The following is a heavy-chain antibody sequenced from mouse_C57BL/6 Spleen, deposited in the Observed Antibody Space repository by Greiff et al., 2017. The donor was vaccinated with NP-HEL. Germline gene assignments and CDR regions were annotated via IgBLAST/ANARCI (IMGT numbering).Heavy chain of an antibody. Sequence: DVHLVESGGDLVKPGGSLKLSCAASGFTFSSYGMSWVRQTPDKRLEWVATISSGGSYTYYLDSVKGRFTISRDNAKNTLYLQMSSLKSEDTAMYYCARQGDYYGSSLDYWGQGTTLTVSS. CDR2: ISSGGSYT. V-gene: IGHV5-6*01. CDR1: GFTFSSYG. CDR3: ARQGDYYGSSLDY. D-gene: IGHD1-1*01. J-gene: IGHJ2*01.